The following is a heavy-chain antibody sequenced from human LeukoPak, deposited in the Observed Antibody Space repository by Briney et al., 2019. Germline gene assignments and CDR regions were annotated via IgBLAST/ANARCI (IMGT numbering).Heavy chain of an antibody. D-gene: IGHD6-19*01. CDR2: MNPDNGNT. CDR1: GYAFTNYD. J-gene: IGHJ2*01. CDR3: AKGGYSTGWFSPWYFDL. Sequence: ASVKVSCKASGYAFTNYDIHWMRQATGQGLEWMGWMNPDNGNTDSAQKFQGRVTITRNTSISTFYMELSSLTSEDTAVYYCAKGGYSTGWFSPWYFDLWGRGTLVTVSS. V-gene: IGHV1-8*03.